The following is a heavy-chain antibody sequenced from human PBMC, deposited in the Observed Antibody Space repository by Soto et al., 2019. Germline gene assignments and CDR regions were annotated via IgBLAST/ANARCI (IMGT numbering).Heavy chain of an antibody. CDR3: ASKVVDDTAGWLDP. D-gene: IGHD5-18*01. Sequence: EVQLLESGGGLVQPGGSLRLSCAASGFTFSSYSMSWVRQAPGKGLEWVSVISGSGGHRYYADAVKGRFTISRDNSKNPLHLQMNSLRAEDTAVSYCASKVVDDTAGWLDPWGQGTLVTVS. CDR1: GFTFSSYS. J-gene: IGHJ5*02. V-gene: IGHV3-23*01. CDR2: ISGSGGHR.